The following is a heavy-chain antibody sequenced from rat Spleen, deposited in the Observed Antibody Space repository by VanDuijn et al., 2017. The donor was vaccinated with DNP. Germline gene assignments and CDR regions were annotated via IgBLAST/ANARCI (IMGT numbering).Heavy chain of an antibody. D-gene: IGHD1-6*01. CDR3: TTDPYTTDYRDY. CDR2: ISPSGGGT. J-gene: IGHJ2*01. CDR1: GFTFSDYA. Sequence: EVQLVESGGGLVQPGNSLKLSCAASGFTFSDYAMAWVRQAPTKGLEWVTSISPSGGGTYYRDSVKGRFTISRDNAESTLYLQMDSLRSEDTATYYCTTDPYTTDYRDYWGQGVMVTVSS. V-gene: IGHV5S23*01.